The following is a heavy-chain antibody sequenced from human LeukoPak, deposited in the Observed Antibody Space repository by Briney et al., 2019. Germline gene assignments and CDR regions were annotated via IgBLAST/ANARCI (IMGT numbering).Heavy chain of an antibody. V-gene: IGHV3-30*18. CDR3: AKVGSGSDHY. J-gene: IGHJ4*02. CDR2: ISNDESNK. CDR1: GFTFSSSA. D-gene: IGHD5-12*01. Sequence: GGSLRLSCAASGFTFSSSAMHWVRQAPGKGLEWVTVISNDESNKYYADSVKGRFTISRDNSKNMLFLQMNSLKPEDTAVYYCAKVGSGSDHYWGQGTLVTVSS.